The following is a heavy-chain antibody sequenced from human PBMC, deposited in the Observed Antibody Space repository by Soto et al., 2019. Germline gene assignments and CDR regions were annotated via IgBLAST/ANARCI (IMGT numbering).Heavy chain of an antibody. CDR1: GGTLRRYA. CDR2: IIPRFGTT. D-gene: IGHD3-22*01. CDR3: AVVDMSDNFAENYFYEMDV. Sequence: QVQLVQSGAEVKKPGSSVKVSCKASGGTLRRYAISWVRQAPGRGLEWMGGIIPRFGTTSYAPTEKFQGSLTINADGHMITASMELSRLRSEDTAVYFCAVVDMSDNFAENYFYEMDVWGQGTTVIVSS. V-gene: IGHV1-69*19. J-gene: IGHJ6*02.